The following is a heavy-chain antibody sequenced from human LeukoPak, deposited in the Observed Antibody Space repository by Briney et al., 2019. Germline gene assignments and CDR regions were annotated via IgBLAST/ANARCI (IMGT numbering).Heavy chain of an antibody. V-gene: IGHV1-8*01. D-gene: IGHD6-6*01. J-gene: IGHJ4*02. CDR2: MNPNRGNT. Sequence: ASMKVSCKASGYTFTSYDINWVRQATGQGLEWMGWMNPNRGNTGYAQKFQGRVTMTRNTPISTAYVELSSLRSEGTAVYYCARAASIAARTAGYWGQGTLVTVSS. CDR3: ARAASIAARTAGY. CDR1: GYTFTSYD.